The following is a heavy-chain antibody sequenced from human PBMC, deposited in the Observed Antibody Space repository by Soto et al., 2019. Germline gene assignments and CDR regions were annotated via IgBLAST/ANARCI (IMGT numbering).Heavy chain of an antibody. CDR1: GFIFSDYY. CDR3: ARDTLPSDHGLGWDV. J-gene: IGHJ6*02. D-gene: IGHD4-17*01. Sequence: QVRLVESGGGLVKPGGSLRLSCAASGFIFSDYYMSWIRQAPGKGLEWVSYISSGARTVHYADSVKGRFTVSRDNTKKSLYLDINSLRAEDTAVDFCARDTLPSDHGLGWDVWGQVTTVTVSS. V-gene: IGHV3-11*01. CDR2: ISSGARTV.